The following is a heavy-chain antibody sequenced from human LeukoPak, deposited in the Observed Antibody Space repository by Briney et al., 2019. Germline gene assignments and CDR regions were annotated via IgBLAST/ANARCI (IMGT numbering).Heavy chain of an antibody. J-gene: IGHJ3*02. CDR1: GLTLSAYW. CDR2: INNDGSDT. Sequence: GGSLRLSCAASGLTLSAYWMYWVRQGPGKGPEWVSFINNDGSDTKYADSVKGRFTISRDNSKNTLYLQMNSLRAEDTAVYYCARDGTKGGGIAGTFDIWGQGTMVTVSS. D-gene: IGHD6-13*01. V-gene: IGHV3-74*03. CDR3: ARDGTKGGGIAGTFDI.